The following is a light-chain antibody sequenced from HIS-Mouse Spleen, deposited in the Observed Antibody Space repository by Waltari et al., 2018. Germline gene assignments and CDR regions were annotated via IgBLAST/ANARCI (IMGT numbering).Light chain of an antibody. CDR1: SSYVGSYNL. J-gene: IGLJ3*02. CDR2: EGS. CDR3: CSYAGSSTWV. V-gene: IGLV2-23*01. Sequence: QSALTQPAPVSGSPGQSITISCTGTSSYVGSYNLFSWYQQHPGKAPKLMIYEGSKRPSGVSNRFSGSKSGNTASLTISGLQAEDEADYYCCSYAGSSTWVFGGGTKLTVL.